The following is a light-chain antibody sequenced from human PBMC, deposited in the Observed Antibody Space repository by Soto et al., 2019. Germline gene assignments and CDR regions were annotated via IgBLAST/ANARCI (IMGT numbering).Light chain of an antibody. V-gene: IGKV3-20*01. CDR1: QSVTSTY. Sequence: EIVLTQSPGTLSSSPGERATLSCRASQSVTSTYLAWSQQKPGQAPRLLFFGASIRATGLPDRFSGGGSGTDFTLTISRLEPEDFAVYYCQQYGSSPGTFGQGTKVEIK. J-gene: IGKJ1*01. CDR3: QQYGSSPGT. CDR2: GAS.